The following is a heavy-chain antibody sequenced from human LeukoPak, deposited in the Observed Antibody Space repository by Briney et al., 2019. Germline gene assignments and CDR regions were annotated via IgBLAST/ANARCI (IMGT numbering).Heavy chain of an antibody. Sequence: PGGSLRLSCAASGFTFSSCAMSWVRQAPGKGLEWVSAISGSGGSTYYADSVKGRFTISRDNSKNTVYLQMNSLRVEDTAVYYCARGYCSGGSCFYGMDVWGQGTTVTVSS. D-gene: IGHD2-15*01. J-gene: IGHJ6*02. CDR3: ARGYCSGGSCFYGMDV. CDR2: ISGSGGST. V-gene: IGHV3-23*01. CDR1: GFTFSSCA.